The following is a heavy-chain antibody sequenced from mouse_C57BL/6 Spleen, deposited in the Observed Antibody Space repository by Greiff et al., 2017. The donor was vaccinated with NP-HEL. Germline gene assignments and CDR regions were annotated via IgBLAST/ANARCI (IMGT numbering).Heavy chain of an antibody. CDR2: ISSGGDYI. CDR1: GFTFSSSA. D-gene: IGHD2-5*01. V-gene: IGHV5-9-1*02. CDR3: TRDRDSNYWDAMDD. J-gene: IGHJ4*01. Sequence: VKVEESGEGLVKPGGSLKLSCAASGFTFSSSAMSWVRQTPEKRLAWVASISSGGDYIYYADTVKGRFPISRDNARTTLYLQMSSLKSEDTAMDYCTRDRDSNYWDAMDDWGQGTSVTVAS.